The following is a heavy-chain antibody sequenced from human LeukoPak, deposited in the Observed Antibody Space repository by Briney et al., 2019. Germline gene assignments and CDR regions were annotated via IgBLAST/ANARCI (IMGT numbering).Heavy chain of an antibody. V-gene: IGHV3-23*01. CDR3: AKERSDWMFSKYYGVDV. Sequence: GGAPRLSCAASGFTFSSYAMSWVRQALGKRVQWVTSISGFAGSTYYADSVKGRFAISRDNSKNPLYLQVNSLRADDTAVYYWAKERSDWMFSKYYGVDVWGQGTTVTVSS. D-gene: IGHD6-19*01. J-gene: IGHJ6*02. CDR1: GFTFSSYA. CDR2: ISGFAGST.